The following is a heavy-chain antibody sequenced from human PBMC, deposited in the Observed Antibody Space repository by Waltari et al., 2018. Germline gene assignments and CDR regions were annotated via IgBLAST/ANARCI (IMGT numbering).Heavy chain of an antibody. Sequence: QVQLVQSGSDLKKPGASVKVSCKASGYTFTSYAMTWVRQAPGQGLEWMGWINTNTGNPTDAKGVTGRFVFSLDTSVSTAYLQISRLKGEETAVYYCARDRKVNMSFDDWGQGTMVTVSS. D-gene: IGHD3-10*02. CDR2: INTNTGNP. V-gene: IGHV7-4-1*02. J-gene: IGHJ4*02. CDR1: GYTFTSYA. CDR3: ARDRKVNMSFDD.